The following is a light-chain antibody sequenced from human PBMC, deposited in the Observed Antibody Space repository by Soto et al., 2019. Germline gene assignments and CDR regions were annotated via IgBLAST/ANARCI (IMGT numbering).Light chain of an antibody. CDR2: DAS. CDR1: QDITKY. CDR3: QQYDSLPYT. J-gene: IGKJ2*01. V-gene: IGKV1-33*01. Sequence: DIQMTQSPSSLSASVGDRVTITCQASQDITKYLNWYQQKVGKPPRLLIYDASNLETGVPPRFSGSGSDTEFTFTISSLQPEDIATYYCQQYDSLPYTLGQGTKLEIK.